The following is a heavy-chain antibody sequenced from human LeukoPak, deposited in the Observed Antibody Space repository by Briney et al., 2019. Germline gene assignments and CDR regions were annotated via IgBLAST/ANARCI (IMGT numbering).Heavy chain of an antibody. CDR3: ARESETSGWYDY. Sequence: GGSLRLFCAPPGFIFDNYAIHWVPQAPEKALECFSLISGGGGSIFYVDSVRGRFSISRDNIRKSLSLQMSSLRSEDTGLYYCARESETSGWYDYWGEGTLVTVSS. D-gene: IGHD6-19*01. V-gene: IGHV3-43*02. CDR1: GFIFDNYA. CDR2: ISGGGGSI. J-gene: IGHJ4*02.